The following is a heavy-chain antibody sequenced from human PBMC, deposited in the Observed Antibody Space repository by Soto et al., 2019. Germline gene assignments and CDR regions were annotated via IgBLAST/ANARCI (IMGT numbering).Heavy chain of an antibody. D-gene: IGHD3-16*01. J-gene: IGHJ6*02. Sequence: QIQLVQSGAEVKKPGASVKVSCKASGYIFTSQGISGVRQAPGQGLEWMGWIRAYNRNPKYAQRLQGRGTMTTNTATTTALAELRILTPGDTAIYDYYRGRNRAPDYWGQGTTVIVSS. CDR2: IRAYNRNP. V-gene: IGHV1-18*01. CDR1: GYIFTSQG. CDR3: YRGRNRAPDY.